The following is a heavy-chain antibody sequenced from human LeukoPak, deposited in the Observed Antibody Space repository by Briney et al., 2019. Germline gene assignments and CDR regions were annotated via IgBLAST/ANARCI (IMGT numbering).Heavy chain of an antibody. Sequence: PSETLSLTCVVSGYSISSGYYWGWIRQPPGKGLEWIGEINHSGSTNYNPSLKSRVTISVDTSKNQFSLKLSSVTAADTAVYYCARVGSPYSSSWYWFDPWGQGTLVTVSS. D-gene: IGHD6-13*01. V-gene: IGHV4-38-2*01. J-gene: IGHJ5*02. CDR2: INHSGST. CDR3: ARVGSPYSSSWYWFDP. CDR1: GYSISSGYY.